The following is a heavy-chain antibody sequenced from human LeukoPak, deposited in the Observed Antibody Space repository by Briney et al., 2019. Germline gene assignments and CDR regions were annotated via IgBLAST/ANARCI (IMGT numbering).Heavy chain of an antibody. CDR3: ARMYSSSSGLDY. V-gene: IGHV4-34*01. CDR1: GGSFSGYY. J-gene: IGHJ4*02. Sequence: SETLSLTCAVYGGSFSGYYWSWIRQPPGKGLEWIGEINHSGSTNYNPSLKSRVTISVDTSKNQFSPKLSSVTAADTAVYYCARMYSSSSGLDYWGQGTLVTVSS. D-gene: IGHD6-6*01. CDR2: INHSGST.